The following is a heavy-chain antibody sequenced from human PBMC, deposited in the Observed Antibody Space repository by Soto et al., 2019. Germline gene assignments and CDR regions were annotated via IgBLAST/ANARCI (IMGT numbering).Heavy chain of an antibody. J-gene: IGHJ5*02. D-gene: IGHD2-15*01. V-gene: IGHV1-18*01. CDR1: GYTFTTHG. CDR3: ARDLGDCRSGTCYREWFDP. Sequence: QVQLVQSGAEVKKPGASVKVSCKASGYTFTTHGISWVRQVPGQGLEWMGWVRGDNGHTNYAQSLQGRVTMTTDTSTNTAYMELRSLRADDTAVYYCARDLGDCRSGTCYREWFDPWGQGTLVTVSS. CDR2: VRGDNGHT.